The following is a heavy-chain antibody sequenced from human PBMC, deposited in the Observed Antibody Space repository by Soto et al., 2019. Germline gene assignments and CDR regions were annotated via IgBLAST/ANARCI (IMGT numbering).Heavy chain of an antibody. CDR2: ISGSMEWDSYMSGSSSTI. CDR1: GFIFSNYS. Sequence: HPGGSLRLSCAASGFIFSNYSMNWVRQAPGKGLEWVAYISGSMEWDSYMSGSSSTIYYTDSVKGRFTISRDNAKNSLYLQMNSLRAEDTAVYYCARGVRNNYGYLPDHWGQGT. J-gene: IGHJ4*02. CDR3: ARGVRNNYGYLPDH. V-gene: IGHV3-48*01. D-gene: IGHD5-18*01.